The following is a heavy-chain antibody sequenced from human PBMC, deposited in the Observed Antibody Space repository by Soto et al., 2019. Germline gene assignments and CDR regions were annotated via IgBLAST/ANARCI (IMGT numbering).Heavy chain of an antibody. V-gene: IGHV1-2*04. CDR2: INPNSGGT. Sequence: GASGKVSCKASGYTFTGYYMHWVRQAPGQGLEWMGWINPNSGGTNYAQKFQGWVTMTRDTSISTAYMELSRLRSDDTAVYYCARVLHDSSGYYFFDYWGQGTLVTVSS. D-gene: IGHD3-22*01. CDR1: GYTFTGYY. CDR3: ARVLHDSSGYYFFDY. J-gene: IGHJ4*02.